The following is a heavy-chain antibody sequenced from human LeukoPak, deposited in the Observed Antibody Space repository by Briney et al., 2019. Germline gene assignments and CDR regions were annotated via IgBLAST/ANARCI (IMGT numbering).Heavy chain of an antibody. CDR1: GFTFSNHA. Sequence: GGSLRLSCAASGFTFSNHAMSWVRQAPGKGLEWVSSISGGGGSSAYYADSVKGRFTISRDNSKNTLYLQMNSLRADDTAVYFGARRGAVAGTGGVNFGCWGQGTLVTVSS. D-gene: IGHD6-19*01. V-gene: IGHV3-23*01. J-gene: IGHJ4*02. CDR2: ISGGGGSSA. CDR3: ARRGAVAGTGGVNFGC.